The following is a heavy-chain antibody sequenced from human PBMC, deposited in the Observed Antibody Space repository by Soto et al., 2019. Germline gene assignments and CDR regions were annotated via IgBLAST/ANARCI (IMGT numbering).Heavy chain of an antibody. CDR3: ARVYDFWSGYYLGYYYYMDV. D-gene: IGHD3-3*01. CDR2: MNPNSGNT. V-gene: IGHV1-8*01. Sequence: QVQLVQSGAEVKKPGASVKVSCKASGYTFTSYDINWVRQATGQGLECMGWMNPNSGNTGYAQKFQGRVTMTRNTSISTAYMELSSLRSEDTAVYYCARVYDFWSGYYLGYYYYMDVWGKGTTVTVSS. J-gene: IGHJ6*03. CDR1: GYTFTSYD.